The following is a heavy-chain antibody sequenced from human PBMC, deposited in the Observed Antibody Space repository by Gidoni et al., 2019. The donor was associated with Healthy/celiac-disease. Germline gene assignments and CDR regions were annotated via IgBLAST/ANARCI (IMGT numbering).Heavy chain of an antibody. CDR1: GGSFSGYY. Sequence: QVQLQQWGAGLLQPSETLSLTCAVYGGSFSGYYWSWIRQPPGKGLEWIGEINHSGSTNYNPSLKSRVTISVDTSKNQFSLKLSSVTAADTAVYYCARWSYGFGYYYYGMDVWGQGTTVTVSS. V-gene: IGHV4-34*01. CDR2: INHSGST. J-gene: IGHJ6*02. CDR3: ARWSYGFGYYYYGMDV. D-gene: IGHD3-10*01.